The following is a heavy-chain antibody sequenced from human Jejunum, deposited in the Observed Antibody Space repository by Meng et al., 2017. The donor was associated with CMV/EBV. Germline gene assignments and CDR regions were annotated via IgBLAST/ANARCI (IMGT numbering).Heavy chain of an antibody. V-gene: IGHV1-69*05. Sequence: GGTLSKFDVRWVRQAPGQGLEWVGGLIPISGTTKYAARFQGRVTIIMDESRTTSYMQLSSLRSDDTAVYYCVSTGGSSYDYDMDVWGQGTTVTVSS. D-gene: IGHD2-15*01. CDR1: GGTLSKFD. J-gene: IGHJ6*01. CDR3: VSTGGSSYDYDMDV. CDR2: LIPISGTT.